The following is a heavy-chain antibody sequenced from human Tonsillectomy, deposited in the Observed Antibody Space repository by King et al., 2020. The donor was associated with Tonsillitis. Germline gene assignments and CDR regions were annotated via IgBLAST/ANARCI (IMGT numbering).Heavy chain of an antibody. CDR3: ARNRGWNYGDYYYYMDV. V-gene: IGHV3-66*01. J-gene: IGHJ6*03. CDR1: GFTVSSNY. D-gene: IGHD1-7*01. Sequence: VQLVESGGGLVQPGGSLRLSCAASGFTVSSNYISWVRQAPGKGLEWVSVIYSGGSTYYADSVKGRFTISRDSSKNTLYFQMNSLRDEDTAVYYCARNRGWNYGDYYYYMDVWGKGTTVTVSS. CDR2: IYSGGST.